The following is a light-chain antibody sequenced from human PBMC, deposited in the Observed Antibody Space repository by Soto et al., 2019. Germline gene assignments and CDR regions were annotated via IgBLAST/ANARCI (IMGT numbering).Light chain of an antibody. Sequence: EIVTTQAPATLSVPPRERATVSCRASQSVSSNVAWYQKRPGQAPRLLIYRASTRATGIPARFSGSGSGTEFTLTLSSVQSEDFAVYYCQQYHNLWTFGQGTKVDI. CDR1: QSVSSN. V-gene: IGKV3-15*01. CDR2: RAS. CDR3: QQYHNLWT. J-gene: IGKJ1*01.